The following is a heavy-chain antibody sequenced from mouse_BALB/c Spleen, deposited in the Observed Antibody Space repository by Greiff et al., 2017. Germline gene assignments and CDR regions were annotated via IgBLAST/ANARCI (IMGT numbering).Heavy chain of an antibody. Sequence: EVKLMESGGGLVKPGGSLKLSCAASGFTFSSYAMSWVRQTPEKRLEWVASISSGGSTYYPDSVKGRFTISRDNARNILYLQMSSLRSEDTAMYYCARGGVYYGSSSAWFAYWGQGTLVTVSA. J-gene: IGHJ3*01. V-gene: IGHV5-6-5*01. D-gene: IGHD1-1*01. CDR3: ARGGVYYGSSSAWFAY. CDR2: ISSGGST. CDR1: GFTFSSYA.